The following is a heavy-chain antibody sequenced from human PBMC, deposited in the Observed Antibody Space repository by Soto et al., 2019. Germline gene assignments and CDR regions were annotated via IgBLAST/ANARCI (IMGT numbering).Heavy chain of an antibody. CDR3: AREVLNYYGSGSYYKSHDAFDI. V-gene: IGHV4-34*01. CDR2: INHSGST. Sequence: PSETLSLTCAVYGGSFSGYYWSWIRQPPGKGLEWIGEINHSGSTNYNPSLKSRVTISVDTSKNQFSLKLSSVTAADTAVYYCAREVLNYYGSGSYYKSHDAFDIWGQGTMVT. J-gene: IGHJ3*02. D-gene: IGHD3-10*01. CDR1: GGSFSGYY.